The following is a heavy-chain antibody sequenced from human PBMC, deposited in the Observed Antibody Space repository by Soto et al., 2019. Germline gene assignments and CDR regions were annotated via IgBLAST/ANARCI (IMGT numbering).Heavy chain of an antibody. J-gene: IGHJ4*02. D-gene: IGHD2-2*01. CDR2: IWYDGSNK. V-gene: IGHV3-33*01. CDR3: ARDIPPESTSY. Sequence: GGSLRLCCAASGFTFSSYGMHWVRQAPGKGLEWVAVIWYDGSNKYYADSVKGRFTISRDNSKNTLYLQMNSLRAEDTAVYYCARDIPPESTSYWGQGTLVTVSS. CDR1: GFTFSSYG.